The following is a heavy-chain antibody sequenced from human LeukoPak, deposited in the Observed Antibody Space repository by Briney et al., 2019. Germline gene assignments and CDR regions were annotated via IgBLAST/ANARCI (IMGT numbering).Heavy chain of an antibody. D-gene: IGHD2-2*01. J-gene: IGHJ6*02. Sequence: PGGSLRLSCAASGFTVSSNYMSWVRQAPGKGLEWIGEINHSGSTNYNPSLKSRVTISVDTSKNQFSLKLSSVTAADTAVYYCARGRSTAAVYGMDVWGQGTTVTVSS. CDR1: GFTVSSNY. CDR2: INHSGST. CDR3: ARGRSTAAVYGMDV. V-gene: IGHV4-34*01.